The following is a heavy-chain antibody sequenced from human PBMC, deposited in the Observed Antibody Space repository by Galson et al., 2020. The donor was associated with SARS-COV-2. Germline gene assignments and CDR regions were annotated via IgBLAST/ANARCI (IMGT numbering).Heavy chain of an antibody. Sequence: GGSLRLSCAASGFTFSNYTMFWVRQAPGTGLEWMAVISYDGRNLQYANSVKGRFTVSREDSKSTLFLQMNNLRTEDTATYFCARDFCDETTLVWGPLDYWGQGTLVTVSS. D-gene: IGHD3-16*01. CDR2: ISYDGRNL. CDR1: GFTFSNYT. CDR3: ARDFCDETTLVWGPLDY. J-gene: IGHJ4*02. V-gene: IGHV3-30-3*01.